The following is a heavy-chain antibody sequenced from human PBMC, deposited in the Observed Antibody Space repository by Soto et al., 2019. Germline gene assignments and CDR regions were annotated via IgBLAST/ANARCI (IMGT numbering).Heavy chain of an antibody. CDR1: GYSISSGYY. CDR3: ARGTSWEPKGEVPEAVTGFDP. CDR2: IYHSGST. Sequence: PSETLSLTCAVCGYSISSGYYCGSIRQPPGKGLEWIGSIYHSGSTYYNPSLKSRVTISVDTSKNQFSLKLRSVTAADTAVYYCARGTSWEPKGEVPEAVTGFDPWLQGTLVTVTS. D-gene: IGHD1-26*01. J-gene: IGHJ5*02. V-gene: IGHV4-38-2*01.